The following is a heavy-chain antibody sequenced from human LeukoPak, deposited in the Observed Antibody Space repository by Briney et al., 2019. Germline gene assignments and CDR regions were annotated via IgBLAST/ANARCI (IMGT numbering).Heavy chain of an antibody. D-gene: IGHD3-22*01. CDR3: AKGPDSSGLYSLDY. CDR2: ISFDGSSK. V-gene: IGHV3-30*18. J-gene: IGHJ4*02. CDR1: GFTFSNYD. Sequence: GGSLRLSCAASGFTFSNYDMHWVRQAPGKGLEWVAIISFDGSSKYYADSVKGRFTISRDNSKNTLYLQMSSLRAEDTAVYYCAKGPDSSGLYSLDYWGQGTLVTVSS.